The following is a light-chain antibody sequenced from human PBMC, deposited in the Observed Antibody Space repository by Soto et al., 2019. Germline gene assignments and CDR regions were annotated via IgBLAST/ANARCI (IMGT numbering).Light chain of an antibody. CDR3: QQLSSFPFT. CDR1: QGIGTS. CDR2: AAS. J-gene: IGKJ5*01. V-gene: IGKV1-9*01. Sequence: IQLNQSPSSLSASVGDRVTITCRASQGIGTSVAWYQQKAGKAPNLLIYAASTLQSGVPSRFSGSGSGTDVTLTIFSLQPEDFASYYCQQLSSFPFTFGQGTRLEIK.